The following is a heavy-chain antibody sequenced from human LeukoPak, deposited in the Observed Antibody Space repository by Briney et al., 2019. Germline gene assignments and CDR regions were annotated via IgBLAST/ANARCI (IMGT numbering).Heavy chain of an antibody. J-gene: IGHJ4*02. CDR2: INHSGST. V-gene: IGHV4-34*01. Sequence: SETLSLTCAVYGGSFSGYYWSWIRQPPGKGLEWIGEINHSGSTNYNPSLKSRVTISVDTSKNQFSLKLSSVTAADTAVYYCARGGIYYDFWSGYLFGFDYWGQGTLVTVSS. D-gene: IGHD3-3*01. CDR1: GGSFSGYY. CDR3: ARGGIYYDFWSGYLFGFDY.